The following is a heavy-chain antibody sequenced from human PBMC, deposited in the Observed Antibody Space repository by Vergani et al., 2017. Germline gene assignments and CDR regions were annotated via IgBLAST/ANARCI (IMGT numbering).Heavy chain of an antibody. V-gene: IGHV1-2*02. CDR3: ARDRKVPEDRMATINWFDP. CDR1: GYTFTGYY. CDR2: INPNSGGT. Sequence: QVQLVQSGAEVKKPGASVKVSCKASGYTFTGYYMHWVRQAPGQGLEWMGWINPNSGGTNYAQKFQGRATMTRDTSISTAYMELSRLRSDDTAVYYCARDRKVPEDRMATINWFDPWSQGTLVTVSS. D-gene: IGHD5-12*01. J-gene: IGHJ5*02.